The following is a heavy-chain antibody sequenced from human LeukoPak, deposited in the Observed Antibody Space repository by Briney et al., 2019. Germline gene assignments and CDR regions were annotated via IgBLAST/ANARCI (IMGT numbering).Heavy chain of an antibody. V-gene: IGHV3-53*01. Sequence: GGSLRLSCAASGFTVSSNYMSWVRQAPGKGLEGVSVIYSGGSTYYADSVKGRFTISRDNSKNTLYLQMNSLRAEDTAVYYCARGRSGSYYYFDYWGQGTLVTVSS. CDR3: ARGRSGSYYYFDY. D-gene: IGHD1-26*01. J-gene: IGHJ4*02. CDR2: IYSGGST. CDR1: GFTVSSNY.